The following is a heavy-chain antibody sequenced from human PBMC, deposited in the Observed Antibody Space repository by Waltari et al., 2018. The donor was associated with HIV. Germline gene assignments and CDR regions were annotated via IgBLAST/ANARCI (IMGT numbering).Heavy chain of an antibody. Sequence: EVQLVESGGGLVQPGRSLRLSCVSSGFTFSGYEMNWVSKATGKGVEWTSYISSSGSFIYYADSVKGRFTVSRDNAKNSLYLQMNSLRAEDTAVYYCVRAVYVGFEYWGQGTLVTVSS. CDR2: ISSSGSFI. J-gene: IGHJ4*02. V-gene: IGHV3-48*03. CDR1: GFTFSGYE. D-gene: IGHD3-16*01. CDR3: VRAVYVGFEY.